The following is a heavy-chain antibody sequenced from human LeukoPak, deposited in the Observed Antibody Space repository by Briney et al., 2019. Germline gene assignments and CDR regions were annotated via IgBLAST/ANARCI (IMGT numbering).Heavy chain of an antibody. D-gene: IGHD2-15*01. J-gene: IGHJ5*02. CDR1: GYTFTGYY. CDR2: INPNSGGT. CDR3: ARGYCSGGSCYSVENWFDP. Sequence: ASVQVSCKAAGYTFTGYYMFWVRQATGQGLEWMGRINPNSGGTNYAQKFQDRVTMTRDTSISTAYMELSRLRSDDTAVYYCARGYCSGGSCYSVENWFDPWGQGTLVTVSS. V-gene: IGHV1-2*06.